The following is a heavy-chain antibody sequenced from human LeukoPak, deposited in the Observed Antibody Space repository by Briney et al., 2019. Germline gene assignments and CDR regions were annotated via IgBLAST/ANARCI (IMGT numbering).Heavy chain of an antibody. CDR3: ARDLIAAAAGAVLYYFDY. D-gene: IGHD6-13*01. CDR1: GYTFTSYY. J-gene: IGHJ4*02. CDR2: INPSGGST. Sequence: GASVKVSRKASGYTFTSYYMHWVRQAPGQGLEWMGIINPSGGSTSYAQKFQGRVTMTRDTSTSTVCMELSSLRSEDTAVYYCARDLIAAAAGAVLYYFDYWGQGTLVTVSS. V-gene: IGHV1-46*01.